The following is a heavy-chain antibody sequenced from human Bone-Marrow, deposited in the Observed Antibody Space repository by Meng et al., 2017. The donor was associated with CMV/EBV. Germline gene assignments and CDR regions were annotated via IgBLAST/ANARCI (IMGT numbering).Heavy chain of an antibody. J-gene: IGHJ4*02. Sequence: ASVKVSCKASGYTFTGYYMHWVRQAPGQGLEWMGWISAYNGNTNYAQKLQGRVTMTTDTSTSTAYMELRSLRSDDTAVYYCARDGMDYYDSSGYYNYFDYWGQGTLVTVSS. CDR2: ISAYNGNT. D-gene: IGHD3-22*01. CDR1: GYTFTGYY. V-gene: IGHV1-18*04. CDR3: ARDGMDYYDSSGYYNYFDY.